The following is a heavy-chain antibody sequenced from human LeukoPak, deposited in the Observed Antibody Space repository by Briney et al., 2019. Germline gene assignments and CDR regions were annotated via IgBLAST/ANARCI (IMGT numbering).Heavy chain of an antibody. CDR1: GFTFSSYE. CDR2: ISSSGSTI. Sequence: SLRLSFAASGFTFSSYEMNWVRQAPGKGLEWVSYISSSGSTIYYADSVKGRFTISRDNAKNSLYLQMNSLRAEDTAVYYCAELGITMIGGVWGKGTTVTISS. CDR3: AELGITMIGGV. J-gene: IGHJ6*04. D-gene: IGHD3-10*02. V-gene: IGHV3-48*03.